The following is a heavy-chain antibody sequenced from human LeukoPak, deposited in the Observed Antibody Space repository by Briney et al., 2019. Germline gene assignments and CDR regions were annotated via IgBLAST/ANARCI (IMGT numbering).Heavy chain of an antibody. CDR1: GGSISSGTYY. CDR2: IHYSGDT. D-gene: IGHD3-22*01. Sequence: SETLSLTCTVSGGSISSGTYYWAWIPPPPGKGPEWIGTIHYSGDTYYNPSLKSRVTISVDPPKKQFFLNLSSVTAADTAVYYCARLGGYYDPPGYWGQGTLVTVPS. V-gene: IGHV4-39*01. CDR3: ARLGGYYDPPGY. J-gene: IGHJ4*02.